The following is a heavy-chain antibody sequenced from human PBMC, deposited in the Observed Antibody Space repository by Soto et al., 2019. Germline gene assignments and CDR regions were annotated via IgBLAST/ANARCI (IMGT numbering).Heavy chain of an antibody. J-gene: IGHJ4*02. Sequence: SETLSLTCAVYGGSFSGYYWSWIRQPPGKGLEWIGEINHSGSTNYNPSLKSRVTISVDTSKNQFSLKLSSVTAADTTVYYCARGSPRSSGWYRSSFDYWGQGTLVTV. CDR1: GGSFSGYY. CDR3: ARGSPRSSGWYRSSFDY. CDR2: INHSGST. D-gene: IGHD6-19*01. V-gene: IGHV4-34*01.